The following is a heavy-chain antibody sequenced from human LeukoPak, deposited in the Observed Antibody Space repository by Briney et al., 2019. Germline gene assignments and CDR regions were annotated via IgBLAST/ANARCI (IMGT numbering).Heavy chain of an antibody. CDR3: AKDFLSYYYYYGMDV. CDR1: GFTFSSYG. V-gene: IGHV3-33*06. Sequence: GGSLRLSCAASGFTFSSYGMHWVRQAPGKGLEWVAVIWYDGSNKYYADSVKGRFTISGDNSKNTLYLQMNSLRAEDTAVYYCAKDFLSYYYYYGMDVWGQGTTVTVSS. J-gene: IGHJ6*02. CDR2: IWYDGSNK.